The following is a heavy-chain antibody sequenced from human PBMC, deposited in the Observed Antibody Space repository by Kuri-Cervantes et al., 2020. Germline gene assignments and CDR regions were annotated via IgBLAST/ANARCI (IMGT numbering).Heavy chain of an antibody. CDR3: AKDLHYDFWSGYPNWFDP. Sequence: SETLSLTCTVSGGSISSGDYYWSWIRQPPGKGLEWIGYIYYSGSTYYNPSLKSRVTISVDKSKNQFSLKLSSVTAADTAVYYCAKDLHYDFWSGYPNWFDPWGQGTLVTVSS. CDR2: IYYSGST. CDR1: GGSISSGDYY. D-gene: IGHD3-3*01. J-gene: IGHJ5*02. V-gene: IGHV4-30-4*01.